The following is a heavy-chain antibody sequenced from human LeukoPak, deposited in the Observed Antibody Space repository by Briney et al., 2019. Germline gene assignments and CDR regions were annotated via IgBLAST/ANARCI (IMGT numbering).Heavy chain of an antibody. Sequence: ASVKVSCKASGGTFSSYAISWMRQAPGQGLEWMGRIIPILGIANYAQKFQGRVTITADKSTSTAYMELSSLRSEDTAVYYCARAVGATTLNYWGQGTLVTVSS. D-gene: IGHD1-26*01. CDR2: IIPILGIA. CDR1: GGTFSSYA. CDR3: ARAVGATTLNY. V-gene: IGHV1-69*04. J-gene: IGHJ4*02.